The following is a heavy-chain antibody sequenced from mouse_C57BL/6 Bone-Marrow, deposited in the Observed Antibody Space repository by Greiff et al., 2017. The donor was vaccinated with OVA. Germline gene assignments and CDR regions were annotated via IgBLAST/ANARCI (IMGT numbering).Heavy chain of an antibody. V-gene: IGHV10-1*01. CDR3: VRVLRYFDY. J-gene: IGHJ2*01. D-gene: IGHD1-1*01. CDR1: GFSFNTYA. Sequence: EVQLVESGGGLVQPKGSLKLSCAASGFSFNTYAMNWVRQAPGKGLEWVARIRSKSNNYATYYADSVKDRFNISRDDSESMLYLQMNNLKTEDTAMYYCVRVLRYFDYWGQGTTLTVSS. CDR2: IRSKSNNYAT.